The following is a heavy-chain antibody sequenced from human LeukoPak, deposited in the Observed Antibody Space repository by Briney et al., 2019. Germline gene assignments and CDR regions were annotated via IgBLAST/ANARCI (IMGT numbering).Heavy chain of an antibody. V-gene: IGHV4-59*01. CDR2: IYYSGST. CDR1: GGSISSYY. D-gene: IGHD4-17*01. Sequence: SETLSLTCTVSGGSISSYYWSWIRQPPGKGLEWIGYIYYSGSTNYNPSLKSRVTISVDTSKNQFSLKLSSVTAADTAVYDCARDDYGDYARAFDIWGQGTMVTVSS. CDR3: ARDDYGDYARAFDI. J-gene: IGHJ3*02.